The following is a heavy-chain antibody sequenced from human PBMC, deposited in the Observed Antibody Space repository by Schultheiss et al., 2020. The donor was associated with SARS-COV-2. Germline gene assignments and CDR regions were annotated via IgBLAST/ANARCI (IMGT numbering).Heavy chain of an antibody. V-gene: IGHV3-53*01. Sequence: GGSLRLSCAASGFTVSSNYMTWVRQAPGKGLEWVSIIYSGGNTYYADSVKGRFTISRDNAKNSLYLQMNSLRAEDTAVYYCARDVSSSISCYTDWGQGTWSPSPQ. CDR1: GFTVSSNY. CDR3: ARDVSSSISCYTD. D-gene: IGHD2-2*02. J-gene: IGHJ4*02. CDR2: IYSGGNT.